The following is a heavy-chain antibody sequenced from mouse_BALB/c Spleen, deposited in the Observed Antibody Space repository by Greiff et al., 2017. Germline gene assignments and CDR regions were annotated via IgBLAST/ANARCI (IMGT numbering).Heavy chain of an antibody. CDR3: ATRLTWFAY. CDR1: GFTFSDYY. CDR2: ISDGGSYT. J-gene: IGHJ3*01. V-gene: IGHV5-4*02. Sequence: DVKLVESGGGLVKPGGSLKLSCAASGFTFSDYYMYWVRQTPEKRLEWVATISDGGSYTYYPDSVKGRFTISRDNAKNNLYLQMSSLKSEDTAMYYCATRLTWFAYWGQGTLVTVSA.